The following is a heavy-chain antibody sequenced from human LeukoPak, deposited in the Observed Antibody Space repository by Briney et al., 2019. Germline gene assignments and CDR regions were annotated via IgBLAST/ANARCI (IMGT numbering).Heavy chain of an antibody. D-gene: IGHD1-26*01. Sequence: ASVKVSCKASGGTFSSYAISWVRQAPGQGLEWMGGIIPIFGTANYAQKFQGRVAITADESTSTAYMELSSLRSEDTAVYYCARGARTKLKYYGMDVWGQGTTVTVSS. CDR2: IIPIFGTA. CDR3: ARGARTKLKYYGMDV. J-gene: IGHJ6*02. V-gene: IGHV1-69*13. CDR1: GGTFSSYA.